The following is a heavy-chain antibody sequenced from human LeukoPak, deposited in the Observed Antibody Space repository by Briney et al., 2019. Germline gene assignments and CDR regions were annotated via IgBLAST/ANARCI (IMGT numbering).Heavy chain of an antibody. D-gene: IGHD5-24*01. V-gene: IGHV4-39*01. CDR3: AGGGDGYQTRFDY. CDR1: GGSISSSSYY. J-gene: IGHJ4*02. CDR2: IYYSGST. Sequence: PSETLSLTCTVSGGSISSSSYYWGWIRQPPGKGLEWIGSIYYSGSTYYNPSLKSRVTISVDTSKNQFSLKLSSVTAADTAVYYCAGGGDGYQTRFDYWGQGTLLTVSS.